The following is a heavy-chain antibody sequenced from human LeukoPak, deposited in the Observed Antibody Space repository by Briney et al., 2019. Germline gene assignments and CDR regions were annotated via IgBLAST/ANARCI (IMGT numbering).Heavy chain of an antibody. D-gene: IGHD4-23*01. CDR2: IKQDGSEK. Sequence: GGSLRLSCAASGFTFSSYWMSWVRQAPGKGLERVANIKQDGSEKYYVDSVKGRFTISRDNAKNSLYLQMNSLRAEDTAVYYCARGDYGGNSYAFDIWGQGTMVTVSS. CDR3: ARGDYGGNSYAFDI. J-gene: IGHJ3*02. V-gene: IGHV3-7*05. CDR1: GFTFSSYW.